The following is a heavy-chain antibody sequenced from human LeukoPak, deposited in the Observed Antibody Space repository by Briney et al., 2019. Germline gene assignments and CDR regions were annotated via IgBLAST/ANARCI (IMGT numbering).Heavy chain of an antibody. V-gene: IGHV1-18*04. D-gene: IGHD1-14*01. CDR2: ISASNGNT. J-gene: IGHJ4*02. CDR3: ARRADGVLNPLFDY. Sequence: ASVKLSCKASGYTFASYGISLVRQPPGQGIERMGWISASNGNTNYAQKFQVRVTITTETSTSTAYMEVRSLRADDTAVYYCARRADGVLNPLFDYWGQGTLVTVSS. CDR1: GYTFASYG.